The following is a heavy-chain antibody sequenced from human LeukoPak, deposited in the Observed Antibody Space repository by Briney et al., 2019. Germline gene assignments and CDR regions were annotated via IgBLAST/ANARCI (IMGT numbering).Heavy chain of an antibody. CDR2: INHSGST. CDR1: GGSFSGYY. CDR3: ARRQAGWLPLNWFDP. D-gene: IGHD6-19*01. J-gene: IGHJ5*02. Sequence: PSETLSLTCAVYGGSFSGYYWSWIRQPPGKGLEWIGEINHSGSTNYNPSLKSRVTISVDTSKNQFSLKLSSVTAADTAVYHCARRQAGWLPLNWFDPWGQGTLVTVSS. V-gene: IGHV4-34*01.